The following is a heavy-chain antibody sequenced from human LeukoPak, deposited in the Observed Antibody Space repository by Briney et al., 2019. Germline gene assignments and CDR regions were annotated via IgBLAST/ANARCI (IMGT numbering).Heavy chain of an antibody. CDR2: ISSSGDNT. CDR1: GFTFSSYA. D-gene: IGHD1-7*01. CDR3: AKRDGNYSPFEY. V-gene: IGHV3-23*01. Sequence: QPGGSLRLSCAASGFTFSSYAMSWVRQAPGMGLEWVSTISSSGDNTYYADSVKGRFTISRDNSKNTLYLQMHSLRAEDTALYYCAKRDGNYSPFEYWGQGTLVTVSS. J-gene: IGHJ4*02.